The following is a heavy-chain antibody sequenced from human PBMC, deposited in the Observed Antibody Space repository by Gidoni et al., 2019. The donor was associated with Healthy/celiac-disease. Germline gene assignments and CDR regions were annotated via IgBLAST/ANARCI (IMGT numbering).Heavy chain of an antibody. V-gene: IGHV3-11*01. CDR1: GFTVSDYY. Sequence: QVQLVESGGGLVKPGGSLRRSCAASGFTVSDYYMSWLRQAPGKGLEWVSYISSSGSTIYYAVSVKGRFTISRDNAKNSLYLQMNSLRAEDTAVYYCARSAPTVTRRGYWFDPWGQGTLVTVSS. CDR3: ARSAPTVTRRGYWFDP. CDR2: ISSSGSTI. D-gene: IGHD4-17*01. J-gene: IGHJ5*02.